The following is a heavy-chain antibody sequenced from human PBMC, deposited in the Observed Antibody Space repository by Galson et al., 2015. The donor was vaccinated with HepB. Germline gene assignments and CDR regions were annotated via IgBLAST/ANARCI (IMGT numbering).Heavy chain of an antibody. D-gene: IGHD6-19*01. CDR3: ARASPGHGSGWYYFDN. Sequence: SLRLSCAASGLIFSDHYMDWVRQAPGKGLEWVGRTRNKANSYTTEYAASAKGRFTISRDESKNSLYLQMNSLKTEDTAVYYCARASPGHGSGWYYFDNWGQGTLVTVSS. CDR1: GLIFSDHY. CDR2: TRNKANSYTT. V-gene: IGHV3-72*01. J-gene: IGHJ4*02.